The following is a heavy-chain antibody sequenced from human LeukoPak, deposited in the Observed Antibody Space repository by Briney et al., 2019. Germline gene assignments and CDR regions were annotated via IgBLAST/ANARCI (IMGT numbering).Heavy chain of an antibody. CDR2: ISSSSSYI. CDR3: ARDWTFKWPLRGAFDI. V-gene: IGHV3-21*01. J-gene: IGHJ3*02. CDR1: GFTFSSYS. D-gene: IGHD3/OR15-3a*01. Sequence: PGGSLRPSCAASGFTFSSYSMNWVRQAPGKGLEWVSSISSSSSYIYYADSVKGRFTISRDNAKNSLYLQMNSLRAEDTAVYYCARDWTFKWPLRGAFDIWGQGTMVTVSS.